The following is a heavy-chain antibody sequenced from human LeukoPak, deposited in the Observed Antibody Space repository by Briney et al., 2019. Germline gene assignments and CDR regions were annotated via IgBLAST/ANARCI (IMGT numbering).Heavy chain of an antibody. J-gene: IGHJ3*02. CDR1: GGSISIYY. Sequence: SETLSLTCTVSGGSISIYYGSWIRQPAGKGREWIGRIYTSGSTNHNASLKSRVTMSVDTSKNQFSLKLSSVTAADTSVYYCARGLQVSSGAFDIWGQGTMVTVSS. CDR2: IYTSGST. D-gene: IGHD3-10*01. CDR3: ARGLQVSSGAFDI. V-gene: IGHV4-4*07.